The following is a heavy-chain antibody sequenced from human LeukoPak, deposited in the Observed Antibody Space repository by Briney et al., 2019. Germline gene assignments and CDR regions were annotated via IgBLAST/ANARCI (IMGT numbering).Heavy chain of an antibody. D-gene: IGHD3-22*01. CDR1: GGSLSSYY. V-gene: IGHV4-59*01. CDR3: ARDREDYYDSSGYHNWFDP. Sequence: SETLSLTCTVSGGSLSSYYWSWIRQPPGKGLEWIGYIYYSGSTNYNPSLKSRVTISVDTSKNQFSLKLSSVTAADTAVYYCARDREDYYDSSGYHNWFDPWGQGTLVTVSS. CDR2: IYYSGST. J-gene: IGHJ5*02.